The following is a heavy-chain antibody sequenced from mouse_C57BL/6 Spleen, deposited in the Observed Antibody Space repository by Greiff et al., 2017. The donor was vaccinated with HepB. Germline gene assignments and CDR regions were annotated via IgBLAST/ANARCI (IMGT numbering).Heavy chain of an antibody. CDR3: ARRDGSSSAWFAY. V-gene: IGHV1-69*01. CDR2: IDPSDRYT. D-gene: IGHD1-1*01. Sequence: QVQLRQPGAELVMPGASVKLSCKASGYTFTSYWMHWVKQRPGQGLEWIGEIDPSDRYTNYNQKFKGKSTLTVDKYSSTAYMQISSLTSEDSAVYYCARRDGSSSAWFAYWGQGTLVTVSA. CDR1: GYTFTSYW. J-gene: IGHJ3*01.